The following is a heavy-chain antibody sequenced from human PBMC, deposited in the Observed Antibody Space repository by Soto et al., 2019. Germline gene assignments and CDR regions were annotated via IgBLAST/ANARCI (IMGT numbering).Heavy chain of an antibody. CDR3: ARVHCSAGTCSDGLDF. V-gene: IGHV6-1*01. Sequence: PSQTLSLTCVISGDSVSSNGACWNWIRQSPSRGLQWLGRIYYRSKWFHDYAASVESRMAINPDTSRNQFSLQLNYVTPEDTAVYYCARVHCSAGTCSDGLDFWGQGTTVTVSS. D-gene: IGHD2-15*01. CDR2: IYYRSKWFH. J-gene: IGHJ6*02. CDR1: GDSVSSNGAC.